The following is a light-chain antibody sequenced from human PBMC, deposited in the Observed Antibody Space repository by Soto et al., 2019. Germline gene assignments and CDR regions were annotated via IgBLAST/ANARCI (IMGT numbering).Light chain of an antibody. CDR3: QQDGNSPRT. V-gene: IGKV3-20*01. Sequence: EIVLTQSPGTLSLSPGERATLSCRASQGVSSSYLAWYQQKPGQAPRLLIYSVSNRATGIPDRFSGSGSGTDFTLTISRLEPEDSAVYYCQQDGNSPRTFGQGTKVEIK. J-gene: IGKJ1*01. CDR2: SVS. CDR1: QGVSSSY.